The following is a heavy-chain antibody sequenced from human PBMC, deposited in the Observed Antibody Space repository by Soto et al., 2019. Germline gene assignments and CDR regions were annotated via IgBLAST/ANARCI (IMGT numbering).Heavy chain of an antibody. D-gene: IGHD2-2*01. CDR2: INHSGST. V-gene: IGHV4-34*01. J-gene: IGHJ2*01. CDR1: GGSFSGYY. CDR3: VGERGSSTSCFDL. Sequence: SETLSLTCAVYGGSFSGYYWSWIRQPPGKGLEWIGEINHSGSTNYNPSLKSRVTISVDTSRNQFSLKLSSVTAADTAVYYCVGERGSSTSCFDLWGRGTLVT.